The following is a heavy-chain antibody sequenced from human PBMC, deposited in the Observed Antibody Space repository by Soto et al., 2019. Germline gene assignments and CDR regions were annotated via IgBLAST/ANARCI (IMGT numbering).Heavy chain of an antibody. CDR3: ATSFRYFDN. J-gene: IGHJ4*02. CDR1: GFTFTTYS. V-gene: IGHV3-23*01. D-gene: IGHD3-9*01. CDR2: ISGTASRT. Sequence: HPGGSLRLSCAASGFTFTTYSMSWVRQAPGKGLEWVTTISGTASRTYYVDSVKGRFFIPRDNSKNTVTLQMNNLTVDDTAVYYCATSFRYFDNWGQGTRVTVSS.